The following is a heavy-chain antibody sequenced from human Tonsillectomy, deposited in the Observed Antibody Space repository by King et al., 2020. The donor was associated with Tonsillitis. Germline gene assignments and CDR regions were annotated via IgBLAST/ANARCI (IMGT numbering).Heavy chain of an antibody. Sequence: VQLQESGPGLVKPSETLSLTCAVSGGSISAYYWSWIRQPPGKGLEWIGDIYDTENTNYNPSLKSRATISADTSKNQLSLKLKSVTAADSAVYYCAREFGLRGSDASSRYAFDIWGQGTMVTVSS. CDR1: GGSISAYY. J-gene: IGHJ3*02. CDR3: AREFGLRGSDASSRYAFDI. V-gene: IGHV4-59*01. CDR2: IYDTENT. D-gene: IGHD3-22*01.